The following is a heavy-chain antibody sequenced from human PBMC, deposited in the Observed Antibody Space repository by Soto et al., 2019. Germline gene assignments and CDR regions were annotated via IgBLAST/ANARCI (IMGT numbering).Heavy chain of an antibody. Sequence: HVNLVQSGAEVRMPGASVKVSCKASGYSLTKYYIHWVRQAPGQGLEWMGIINPSGGTSNYAQKFQGRVTMTRDTSTNTVDMELRSLRAEDTAVYYCARGSLNYARTAAHYFDPWGQGTLVIVSS. CDR1: GYSLTKYY. CDR3: ARGSLNYARTAAHYFDP. V-gene: IGHV1-46*01. J-gene: IGHJ5*02. CDR2: INPSGGTS. D-gene: IGHD1-7*01.